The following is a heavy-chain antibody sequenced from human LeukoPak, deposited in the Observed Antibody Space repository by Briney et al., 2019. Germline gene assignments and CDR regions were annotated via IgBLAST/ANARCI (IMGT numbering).Heavy chain of an antibody. CDR1: GFTFSSYE. Sequence: RLSCAAAGFTFSSYEMKWVRQAPGKGVEWDSYISSSGSTIYYADSVRGRFTISRDNAKNSVYVQMDSRRAEETAVYYCVRAGRYCTGGSCSPHWGQGTLVTVSS. CDR3: VRAGRYCTGGSCSPH. V-gene: IGHV3-48*03. CDR2: ISSSGSTI. J-gene: IGHJ4*02. D-gene: IGHD2-15*01.